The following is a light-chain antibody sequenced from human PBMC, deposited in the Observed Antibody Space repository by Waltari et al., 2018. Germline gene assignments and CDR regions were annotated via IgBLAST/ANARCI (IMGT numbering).Light chain of an antibody. CDR3: QQYNNWPPFT. CDR1: QGVSSN. Sequence: EIVMTQSPVTLSVSPGERATLSCRASQGVSSNLAWYQQKPGQAPRLLIYGASTRATGLPARFSGSGSGTEFTLTISSLQSEDFAVYYCQQYNNWPPFTFGPGTKVDIK. V-gene: IGKV3D-15*01. CDR2: GAS. J-gene: IGKJ3*01.